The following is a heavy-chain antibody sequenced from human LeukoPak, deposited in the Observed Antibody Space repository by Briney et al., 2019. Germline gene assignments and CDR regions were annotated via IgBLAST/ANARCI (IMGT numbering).Heavy chain of an antibody. D-gene: IGHD2-2*02. CDR1: GFTFGSYW. J-gene: IGHJ4*02. Sequence: GGSLRLSCAASGFTFGSYWMTWVRQSPGKGLEWVAFIRYDGSTKYYADSVRGRFTISRDNSKNTVYVQMNSLRAEDTAVYFCAKNRLRYCSSTSCYSFDHWGQGTLVSVSS. CDR2: IRYDGSTK. CDR3: AKNRLRYCSSTSCYSFDH. V-gene: IGHV3-30*02.